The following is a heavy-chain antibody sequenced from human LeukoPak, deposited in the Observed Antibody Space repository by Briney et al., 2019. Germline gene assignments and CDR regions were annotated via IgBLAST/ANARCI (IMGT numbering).Heavy chain of an antibody. J-gene: IGHJ4*02. CDR3: ARVSDDSGWNFDY. V-gene: IGHV1-3*01. D-gene: IGHD6-19*01. CDR1: GYTFTSYA. Sequence: ASVKVSCKASGYTFTSYAIHWVRQAPGQRLEWMGWINAGNGNRKYSQKFQDRVTITREPSATTAYMELNSLTSEDTAVYYCARVSDDSGWNFDYWGQGTLVTVSS. CDR2: INAGNGNR.